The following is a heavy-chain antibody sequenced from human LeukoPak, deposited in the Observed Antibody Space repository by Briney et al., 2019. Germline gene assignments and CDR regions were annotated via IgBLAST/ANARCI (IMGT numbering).Heavy chain of an antibody. CDR1: GYSFTSYW. CDR2: IYPGDSDT. D-gene: IGHD6-19*01. Sequence: GGSLRLSCKGSGYSFTSYWIGWVRRMPGKGLEWMGIIYPGDSDTRYSPSFQGQVTISADKSISTAYLQWSSLKASDTAMYYCARSTQWLVPYYFDYWGQGTLVTVSS. V-gene: IGHV5-51*01. CDR3: ARSTQWLVPYYFDY. J-gene: IGHJ4*02.